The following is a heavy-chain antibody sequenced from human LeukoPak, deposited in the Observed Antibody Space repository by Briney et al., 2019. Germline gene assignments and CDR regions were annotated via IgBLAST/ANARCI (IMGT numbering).Heavy chain of an antibody. CDR3: ARGRGGD. Sequence: GGSLRLSCAVASVAVNSYFMGWVRQAPGKGLEWVSLISSEGFTYYADSVKGRFTISRDNSKNTLYLQMNSLRAEDTALYYCARGRGGDWGRGALVTVSS. J-gene: IGHJ4*02. D-gene: IGHD2-15*01. V-gene: IGHV3-53*01. CDR1: SVAVNSYF. CDR2: ISSEGFT.